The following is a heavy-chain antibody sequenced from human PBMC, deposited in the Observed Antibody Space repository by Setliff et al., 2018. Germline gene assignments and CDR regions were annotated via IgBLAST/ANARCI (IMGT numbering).Heavy chain of an antibody. CDR3: AREHYDYIWGSYRSPYFDH. Sequence: ASVKVSCKASGYTFVGYYLHWVRQAPGQGLEWMVWINPKTGGTNYAQKFQGRVTMTRDASINTAFMHLSSLKSADMAVYYCAREHYDYIWGSYRSPYFDHWGQGALVTVSS. CDR2: INPKTGGT. J-gene: IGHJ4*02. V-gene: IGHV1-2*02. CDR1: GYTFVGYY. D-gene: IGHD3-16*02.